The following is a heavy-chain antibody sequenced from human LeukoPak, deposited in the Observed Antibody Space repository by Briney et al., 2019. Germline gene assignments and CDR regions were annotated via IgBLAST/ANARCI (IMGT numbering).Heavy chain of an antibody. CDR3: AKDGFLEWLSDY. CDR1: GFTFSSYG. V-gene: IGHV3-30*02. J-gene: IGHJ4*02. CDR2: IRYDGSSK. Sequence: PGGSLRLSCAASGFTFSSYGMHWVRQAPGKGLEWVAFIRYDGSSKYYADSVKGRFTISRDNSKNTLYLQMNSLRAEDTAVYYCAKDGFLEWLSDYWGQGTLVTVSS. D-gene: IGHD3-3*01.